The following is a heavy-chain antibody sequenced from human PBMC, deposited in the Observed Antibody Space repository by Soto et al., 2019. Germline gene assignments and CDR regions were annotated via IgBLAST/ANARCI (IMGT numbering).Heavy chain of an antibody. Sequence: GGSLRLSCVAPSGFTFTYYSMSWVRQAPGKGLEWVAHISGRGDTTYYADSVKGRFTISRDNSKSTLYLQMNSLRAEDTAVYYCARDALLWFGESVLDVWGQGTTVTVSS. J-gene: IGHJ6*02. CDR3: ARDALLWFGESVLDV. D-gene: IGHD3-10*01. CDR1: GFTFTYYS. CDR2: ISGRGDTT. V-gene: IGHV3-23*01.